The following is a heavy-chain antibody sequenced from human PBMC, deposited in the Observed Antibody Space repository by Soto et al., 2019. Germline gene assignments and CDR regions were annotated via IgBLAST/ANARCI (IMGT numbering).Heavy chain of an antibody. Sequence: GASVKVSCKASGYTFTSYAMHWVRQAPGQRLEWMGWINAGNGNTKYSQKFQGRVTITRDTSASTAYMELSSLRSEDTAVYYCARDLVVLAANDYWGQGTLVTVSS. V-gene: IGHV1-3*01. CDR2: INAGNGNT. CDR1: GYTFTSYA. CDR3: ARDLVVLAANDY. D-gene: IGHD2-15*01. J-gene: IGHJ4*02.